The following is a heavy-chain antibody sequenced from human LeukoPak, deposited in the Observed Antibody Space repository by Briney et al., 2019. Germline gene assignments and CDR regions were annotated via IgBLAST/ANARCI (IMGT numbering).Heavy chain of an antibody. V-gene: IGHV1-2*02. D-gene: IGHD3-22*01. CDR3: ARERGDYYDSSGYYYGLDY. CDR1: GYTFTGYY. J-gene: IGHJ4*02. CDR2: INPNSGGT. Sequence: GASVKVSCKASGYTFTGYYMHWARQAPGQGLEWMGWINPNSGGTNYAQKFQGRVTMTRDTSISTAYMELSRLRSDDTAVYYCARERGDYYDSSGYYYGLDYWGQGTLVTVSS.